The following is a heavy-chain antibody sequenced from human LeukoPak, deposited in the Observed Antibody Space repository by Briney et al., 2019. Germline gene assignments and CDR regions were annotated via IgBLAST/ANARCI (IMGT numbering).Heavy chain of an antibody. D-gene: IGHD3-16*02. Sequence: PSETLSLTCTVSGGSISSYYWSWIRQPPGKGLEWIGYIYYSGSTNYNPSLKSRVTISVDTSKNQFSLKLSSVTAADTAVYYCARALVLEYDYVWGSYRPQDYYYYYMDVWGKGTTVTVSS. J-gene: IGHJ6*03. CDR2: IYYSGST. CDR3: ARALVLEYDYVWGSYRPQDYYYYYMDV. V-gene: IGHV4-59*01. CDR1: GGSISSYY.